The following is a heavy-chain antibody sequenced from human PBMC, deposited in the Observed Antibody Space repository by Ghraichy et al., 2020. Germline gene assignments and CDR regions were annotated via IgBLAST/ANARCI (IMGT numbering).Heavy chain of an antibody. CDR1: GGSFSGYY. J-gene: IGHJ6*03. Sequence: SETLSLTCAVYGGSFSGYYWSWIRQPPGKGLEWIGEINHSGSTNYNPSLKSRVTISVDTSKNQFSLKLSSVTAADTAVYYCARERPNSSSSVSYYYYMDVWGKGTTVTVSS. CDR2: INHSGST. CDR3: ARERPNSSSSVSYYYYMDV. V-gene: IGHV4-34*01. D-gene: IGHD6-13*01.